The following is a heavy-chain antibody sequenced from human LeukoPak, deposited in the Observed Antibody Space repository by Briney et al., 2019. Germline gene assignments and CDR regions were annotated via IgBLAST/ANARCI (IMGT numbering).Heavy chain of an antibody. Sequence: ASVKVSCKASGYTFTSYGISWVRQAPEQGLEWMGWISAYNGNTNYAQKLQGRVTMTTDTSTSTAYMELRSLRSDDTAVYYCARPLRRTPPYCGGDCNPTPFDYWGQGTLVTVSS. D-gene: IGHD2-21*02. CDR1: GYTFTSYG. J-gene: IGHJ4*02. CDR3: ARPLRRTPPYCGGDCNPTPFDY. CDR2: ISAYNGNT. V-gene: IGHV1-18*01.